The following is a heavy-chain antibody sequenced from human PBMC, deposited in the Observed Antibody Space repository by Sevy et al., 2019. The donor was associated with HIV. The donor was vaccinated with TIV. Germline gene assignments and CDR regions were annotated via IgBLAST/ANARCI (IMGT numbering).Heavy chain of an antibody. Sequence: ASVKVSCKVSGYSLRKLSMHWVRQAPGKGLEWMGSLDPGNGEITYAQTLQGRVTMTEDTSTDTAYMELSSLTSEDTATYYCTTVGLGYYSGSSYYQGDWFDPWGQGTLVTVSS. D-gene: IGHD2-15*01. CDR1: GYSLRKLS. V-gene: IGHV1-24*01. J-gene: IGHJ5*02. CDR2: LDPGNGEI. CDR3: TTVGLGYYSGSSYYQGDWFDP.